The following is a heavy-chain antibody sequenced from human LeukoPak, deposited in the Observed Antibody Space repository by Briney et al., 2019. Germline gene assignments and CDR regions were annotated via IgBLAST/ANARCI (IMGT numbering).Heavy chain of an antibody. CDR3: ARSRPCRSTSCPLWREAVFLGRFDP. V-gene: IGHV1-8*01. J-gene: IGHJ5*02. Sequence: ASVKVSCKASGYTFTSYDINWVRQATGQGLEWMGWMNPNSGNTGYAQKFQGRVTMTRNTSISTAYMELSSLRSEDTAVYYCARSRPCRSTSCPLWREAVFLGRFDPWGQGNLVTVSS. CDR2: MNPNSGNT. CDR1: GYTFTSYD. D-gene: IGHD2-2*01.